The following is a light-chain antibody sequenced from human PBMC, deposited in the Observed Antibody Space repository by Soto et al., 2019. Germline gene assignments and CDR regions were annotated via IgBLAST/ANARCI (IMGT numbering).Light chain of an antibody. J-gene: IGLJ2*01. CDR3: CSYAGSDTLV. V-gene: IGLV2-11*01. CDR2: DVS. Sequence: QAVLTQPRSVSGSPGQSVTFSCTGTSSDVGNYNYVSWYQQHPGKAPKVIIYDVSKRPSGVPDRISGSKSGNTASLTISGLQAEDEADYYCCSYAGSDTLVFGGGTKVTVL. CDR1: SSDVGNYNY.